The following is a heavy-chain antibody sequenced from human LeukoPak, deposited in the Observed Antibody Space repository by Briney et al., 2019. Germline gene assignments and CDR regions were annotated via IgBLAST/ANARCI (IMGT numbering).Heavy chain of an antibody. Sequence: GGSLRLSCAASGFTFSSYSMNWVRQAPGKGLEWVSYISSSSSTIYYADSVKGRFTISRDNAKNSLYLQMNSLRAEDTAVYYCARDSRITIVRGVKDYWGQGTLVTVSS. V-gene: IGHV3-48*01. CDR3: ARDSRITIVRGVKDY. D-gene: IGHD3-10*01. CDR1: GFTFSSYS. J-gene: IGHJ4*02. CDR2: ISSSSSTI.